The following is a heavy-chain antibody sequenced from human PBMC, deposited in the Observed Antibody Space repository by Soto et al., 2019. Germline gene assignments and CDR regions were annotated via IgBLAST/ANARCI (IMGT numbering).Heavy chain of an antibody. J-gene: IGHJ3*02. CDR2: ISAYNGNT. D-gene: IGHD6-13*01. V-gene: IGHV1-18*01. CDR3: ARDVGYSSTWEI. CDR1: GYTFTSYG. Sequence: QVQLVQSGAEVKKPGASVKVSCKASGYTFTSYGISWVRQAPGQGLEWMGWISAYNGNTNYAQKPQGRVTMTTDTSTSTAVMELRSLRSDETAVYYCARDVGYSSTWEIWGQGTMVTVSS.